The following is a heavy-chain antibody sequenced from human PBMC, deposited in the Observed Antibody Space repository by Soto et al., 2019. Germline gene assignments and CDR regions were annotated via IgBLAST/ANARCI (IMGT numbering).Heavy chain of an antibody. V-gene: IGHV4-59*08. D-gene: IGHD6-19*01. CDR3: ARLSQWLTIDY. Sequence: SETLSLTCTVSGGSIGSYYRSWIRQPPGKGLEWIGYIYYSGSTNYNPSLKSRVTISVDTSKNQFSLKLSSVTAADTAVYYCARLSQWLTIDYWGQGTLVTVSS. CDR1: GGSIGSYY. CDR2: IYYSGST. J-gene: IGHJ4*02.